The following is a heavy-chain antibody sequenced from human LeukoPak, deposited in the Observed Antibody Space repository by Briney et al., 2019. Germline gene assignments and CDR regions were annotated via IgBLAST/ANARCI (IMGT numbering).Heavy chain of an antibody. V-gene: IGHV4-31*03. CDR3: AVVHNWNYEVGY. Sequence: KTSETLSLTCTVSGGSISSGGYYWSWIRQHPGKGLEWIGYIYYSGSTYYNPSLKSRVTISVDTSKNQFSLKLSSVTAADTAVYYCAVVHNWNYEVGYWGQGTLVTVPS. J-gene: IGHJ4*02. CDR2: IYYSGST. CDR1: GGSISSGGYY. D-gene: IGHD1-7*01.